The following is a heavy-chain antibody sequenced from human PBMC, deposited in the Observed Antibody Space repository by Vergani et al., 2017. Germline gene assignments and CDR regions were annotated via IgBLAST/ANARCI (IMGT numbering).Heavy chain of an antibody. CDR2: INPNSGST. Sequence: QVQLVQSGAEVKKPGASVKVSCKASGYTSTGYYMHWLRQAPGQGLEWMGWINPNSGSTNYAQKFQGRVTMTRDTSISTAYMKLSRLRSDDTAVYYCARGQWLPTLSFDYWGQGTLVTVSS. CDR3: ARGQWLPTLSFDY. V-gene: IGHV1-2*02. D-gene: IGHD6-19*01. J-gene: IGHJ4*02. CDR1: GYTSTGYY.